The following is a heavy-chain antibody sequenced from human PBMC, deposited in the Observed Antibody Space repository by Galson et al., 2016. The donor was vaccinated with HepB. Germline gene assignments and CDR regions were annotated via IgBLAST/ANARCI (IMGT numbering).Heavy chain of an antibody. J-gene: IGHJ6*02. CDR3: ARDPQIHDYGDYGDLRSHYYSGMDV. D-gene: IGHD4-17*01. Sequence: IRQSPGKGLEWIGEINHSGNTYYNPSLKSRVTMSVDSSKNQFSLRLSSVTAADTAVYYCARDPQIHDYGDYGDLRSHYYSGMDVWGQGTTVTVSS. V-gene: IGHV4-34*13. CDR2: INHSGNT.